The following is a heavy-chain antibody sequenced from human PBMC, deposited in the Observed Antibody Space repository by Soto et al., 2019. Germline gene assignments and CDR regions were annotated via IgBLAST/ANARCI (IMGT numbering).Heavy chain of an antibody. J-gene: IGHJ4*02. CDR2: IWYDGSNK. CDR1: GFTFSTYG. V-gene: IGHV3-33*01. CDR3: ARDTRPSYYGSESYVVDY. Sequence: QVQLVESGGGVVQPGRSLRLSCAASGFTFSTYGMHWVRQAPGKGLEWVALIWYDGSNKYYRDSVKGRFSISRDNSKNTLHLQMNSLRAEDTAVYYCARDTRPSYYGSESYVVDYWGQGTLVTVSS. D-gene: IGHD3-10*01.